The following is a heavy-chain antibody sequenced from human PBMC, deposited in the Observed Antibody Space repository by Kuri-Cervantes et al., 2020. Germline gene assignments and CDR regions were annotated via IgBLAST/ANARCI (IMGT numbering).Heavy chain of an antibody. J-gene: IGHJ6*02. CDR2: INPNSGGT. D-gene: IGHD6-13*01. CDR3: ARDRQLVRYYYYYGMDV. V-gene: IGHV1-2*04. Sequence: ASVKVSCKASGYTFTGYYMHWVRQAPGQGLEWMGWINPNSGGTNYAQKFQGWVTMTRDTSTSTVYMELSSLRSEDTAVYYCARDRQLVRYYYYYGMDVWGQWTTVTVSS. CDR1: GYTFTGYY.